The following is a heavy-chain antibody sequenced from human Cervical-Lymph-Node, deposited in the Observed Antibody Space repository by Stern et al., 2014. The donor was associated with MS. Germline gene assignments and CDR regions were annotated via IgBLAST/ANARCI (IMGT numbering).Heavy chain of an antibody. V-gene: IGHV1-46*01. J-gene: IGHJ4*02. Sequence: QVQLVQSGAEVKKPGASVKISCKASGSTFTNYYMHWVRQAPGQGLEWMGIINPSGDRTSYAQKFEGSVTLTRATSTRTVNMDLSSLTSGDTAVYYCARLRGYNVLTGYLDYWGQGTLVTVSS. CDR2: INPSGDRT. D-gene: IGHD3-9*01. CDR1: GSTFTNYY. CDR3: ARLRGYNVLTGYLDY.